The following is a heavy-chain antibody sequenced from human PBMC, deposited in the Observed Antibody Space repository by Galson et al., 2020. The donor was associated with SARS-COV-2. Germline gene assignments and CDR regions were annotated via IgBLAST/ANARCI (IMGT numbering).Heavy chain of an antibody. CDR2: IYHSGST. J-gene: IGHJ5*02. CDR1: GGSISSGGYS. CDR3: ARSGPTLIGPNWFDP. Sequence: SETPSLTCAVSGGSISSGGYSWSWIRQPPGKGLEWIGYIYHSGSTYYNPSLKSRVTISVDRSKNQFSLKLSSVTAADTAVYYCARSGPTLIGPNWFDPWGQGTLVTVSS. V-gene: IGHV4-30-2*01. D-gene: IGHD4-17*01.